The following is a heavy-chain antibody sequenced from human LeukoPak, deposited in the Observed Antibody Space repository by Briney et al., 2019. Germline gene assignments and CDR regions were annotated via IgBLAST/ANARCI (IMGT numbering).Heavy chain of an antibody. Sequence: ASVKVSCKASGYTFTSYDINWVRQATGQGLEWMGWMSPNSGNTGYAQKFQGRVTMTRSTSMSTAYMELSSLKSEDTAVYYCARGPPNWGYDYWGQGTLVTVSS. D-gene: IGHD7-27*01. CDR2: MSPNSGNT. V-gene: IGHV1-8*01. CDR3: ARGPPNWGYDY. J-gene: IGHJ4*02. CDR1: GYTFTSYD.